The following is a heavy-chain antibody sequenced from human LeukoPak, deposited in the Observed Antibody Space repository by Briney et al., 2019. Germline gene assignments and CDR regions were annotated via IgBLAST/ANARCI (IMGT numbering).Heavy chain of an antibody. CDR1: GYRFTSYW. D-gene: IGHD6-19*01. V-gene: IGHV5-51*01. CDR3: ARRSQWLVLDY. Sequence: GESLKTSCQAPGYRFTSYWIGWVRPLPGKGLEGMGIIYPGDSDTRYSPSFQGQVTISADKSISTAYLQWSSLKASDTAMYYCARRSQWLVLDYWGQGTLVTVSS. J-gene: IGHJ4*02. CDR2: IYPGDSDT.